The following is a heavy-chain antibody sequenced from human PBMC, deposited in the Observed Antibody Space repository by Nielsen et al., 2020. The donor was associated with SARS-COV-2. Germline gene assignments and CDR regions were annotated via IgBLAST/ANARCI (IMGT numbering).Heavy chain of an antibody. D-gene: IGHD5-18*01. CDR2: ISAYNGNT. J-gene: IGHJ3*02. CDR3: ASRRYSYGSAAFDI. V-gene: IGHV1-18*01. CDR1: GYIFTSYG. Sequence: ASVKVSCKASGYIFTSYGISWVRQAPGQGLEWMGWISAYNGNTNYAQKLQGRVTMTTDTSTSTAYMELRSLRSDDTAVYYCASRRYSYGSAAFDIWGQGTMVTVSS.